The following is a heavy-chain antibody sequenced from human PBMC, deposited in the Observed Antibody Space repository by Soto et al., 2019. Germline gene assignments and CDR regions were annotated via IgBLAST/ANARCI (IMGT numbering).Heavy chain of an antibody. V-gene: IGHV1-18*01. CDR3: VRARPNSNLDF. CDR2: INTETGNT. J-gene: IGHJ4*02. Sequence: QVQLLQSGPEGKKPGASVKVSCTASGYSVLSYGFSWVRQAPGQGLEWMGYINTETGNTFYAQRLQGRVTMTTNISTNTAYMELRRLTSDDTAVYFCVRARPNSNLDFWGQGTLITISS. CDR1: GYSVLSYG.